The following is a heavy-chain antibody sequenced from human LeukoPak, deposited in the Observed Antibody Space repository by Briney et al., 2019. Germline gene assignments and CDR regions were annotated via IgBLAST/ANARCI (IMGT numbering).Heavy chain of an antibody. Sequence: SETLSLTCTVSGGSISSSTYYWGWIRQPPGKGLEWIGSIYYSGSTYYNPSLKSRVTISVDTSKNEFSLKLSSVSAADTAVYYCARASYISTWCFWGQGTLVTVSS. CDR3: ARASYISTWCF. CDR1: GGSISSSTYY. J-gene: IGHJ4*02. CDR2: IYYSGST. D-gene: IGHD6-13*01. V-gene: IGHV4-39*01.